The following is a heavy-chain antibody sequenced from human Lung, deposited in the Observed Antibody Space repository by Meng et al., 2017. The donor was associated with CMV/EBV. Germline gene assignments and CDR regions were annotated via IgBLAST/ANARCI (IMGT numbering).Heavy chain of an antibody. D-gene: IGHD6-6*01. CDR3: AKDWGQLVNYFDY. V-gene: IGHV3-30*02. CDR1: GFIFNAYG. Sequence: GESLKISCAASGFIFNAYGMHWVRQAPGKGLEWVAFIRYDGSNKNYADSVKGRFTISRDNSKNTVYLQLNSLRVDDSAVYYCAKDWGQLVNYFDYWGQGTXVTXSS. CDR2: IRYDGSNK. J-gene: IGHJ4*02.